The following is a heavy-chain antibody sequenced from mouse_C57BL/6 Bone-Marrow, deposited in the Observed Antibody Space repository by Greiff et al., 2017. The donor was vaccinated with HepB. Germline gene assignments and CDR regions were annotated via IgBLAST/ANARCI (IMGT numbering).Heavy chain of an antibody. Sequence: QVTLKESGPGILQPSQTLSLTCSFSGFSLSTSGMGVSWIRQPSGKGLEWLAHTYWDDDKRYNPSLKSRLTISKDTSRNQVFLKITSVDTADTATYYCARRARGYFDYWGQGTTLTVSS. CDR3: ARRARGYFDY. J-gene: IGHJ2*01. CDR2: TYWDDDK. CDR1: GFSLSTSGMG. V-gene: IGHV8-12*01. D-gene: IGHD3-3*01.